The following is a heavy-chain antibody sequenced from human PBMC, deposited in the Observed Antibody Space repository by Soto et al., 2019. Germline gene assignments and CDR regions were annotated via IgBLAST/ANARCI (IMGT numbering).Heavy chain of an antibody. D-gene: IGHD1-26*01. V-gene: IGHV4-31*03. J-gene: IGHJ5*01. Sequence: TLSLTCTVSGGSISRGGNYWSWIRQQPGKRLEWIGYIYDSGSTSYNPSLKSRVTITVDTSNNQCSLKLSFVIGAETAVYYCARKVGFTRDKSWLDSWRKGHRGTVSS. CDR3: ARKVGFTRDKSWLDS. CDR1: GGSISRGGNY. CDR2: IYDSGST.